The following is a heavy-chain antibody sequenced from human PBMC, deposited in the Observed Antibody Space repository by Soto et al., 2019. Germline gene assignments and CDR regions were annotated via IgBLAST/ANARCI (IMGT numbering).Heavy chain of an antibody. CDR1: GFTFSGYS. D-gene: IGHD2-21*02. J-gene: IGHJ3*02. CDR3: ARDLPNIVVVTASDAFDI. Sequence: GGSLRLSCAASGFTFSGYSMNWVRQAPGKGLEWVSSISSTSIYIYYADSVKGRFTISRDDAKNSLYLQMNSLRAEDTAVYYCARDLPNIVVVTASDAFDIWGQGTMVTVSS. CDR2: ISSTSIYI. V-gene: IGHV3-21*01.